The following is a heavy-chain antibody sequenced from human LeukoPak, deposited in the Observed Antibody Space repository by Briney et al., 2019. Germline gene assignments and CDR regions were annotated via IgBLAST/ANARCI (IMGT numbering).Heavy chain of an antibody. CDR1: GGSISSGGYY. Sequence: PSETLSLTCTVSGGSISSGGYYWSWIRQPPGKGLEWIGYIYHSGSTYYNPSLKSRVTISVDRSKNQFSLKLSSVTAADTAVYYCARDGIRGAFDIWGQGTMVTVSS. CDR2: IYHSGST. V-gene: IGHV4-30-2*01. J-gene: IGHJ3*02. CDR3: ARDGIRGAFDI. D-gene: IGHD1-26*01.